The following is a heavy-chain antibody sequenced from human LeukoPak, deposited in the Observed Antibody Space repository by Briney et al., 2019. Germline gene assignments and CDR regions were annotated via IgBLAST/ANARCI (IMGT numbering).Heavy chain of an antibody. V-gene: IGHV4-59*01. J-gene: IGHJ1*01. D-gene: IGHD1-20*01. CDR3: ARDRRLYNWSGPIQH. Sequence: SETLSLTCTVSGGYISSYYWSWIRQPPGKGLEWIGYIYYSGSTNYNPSLKSRVTISVDTSKNQFSLKLSSVTAADTAVYYCARDRRLYNWSGPIQHWGQGTLVTVSS. CDR1: GGYISSYY. CDR2: IYYSGST.